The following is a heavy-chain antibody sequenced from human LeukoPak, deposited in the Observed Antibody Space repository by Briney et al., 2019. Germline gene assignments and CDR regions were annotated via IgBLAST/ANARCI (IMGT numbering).Heavy chain of an antibody. CDR3: AIVGATPLPR. CDR1: GFTLISYS. CDR2: ISSSTNYI. D-gene: IGHD1-26*01. Sequence: GGSLRLSCAASGFTLISYSMNWVRQAPGKGLEWVPSISSSTNYIYYADSLMGRFTISRDNAKNSLYLQMNSLRAEDTAVYYCAIVGATPLPRWGQGTLVTVSS. J-gene: IGHJ4*02. V-gene: IGHV3-21*01.